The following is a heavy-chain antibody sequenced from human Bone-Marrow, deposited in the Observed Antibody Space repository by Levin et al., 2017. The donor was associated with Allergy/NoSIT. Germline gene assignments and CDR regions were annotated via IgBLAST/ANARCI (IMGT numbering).Heavy chain of an antibody. CDR2: INPNSGGT. V-gene: IGHV1-2*02. J-gene: IGHJ4*02. D-gene: IGHD3-22*01. CDR1: GYTFTGYY. CDR3: ARDLGITMIVDY. Sequence: GESMKISCKASGYTFTGYYMHWVRQAPGQGLEWMGWINPNSGGTNYAQKFQGRVTMTRDTSISTAYMELSRLRSDDTAVYYCARDLGITMIVDYWGQGTLVTVSS.